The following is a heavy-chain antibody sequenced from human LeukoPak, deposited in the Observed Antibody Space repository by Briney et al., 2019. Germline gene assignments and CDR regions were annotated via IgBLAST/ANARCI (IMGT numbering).Heavy chain of an antibody. J-gene: IGHJ3*02. V-gene: IGHV1-2*06. CDR2: INPNSGGT. CDR1: GYTFTGYY. D-gene: IGHD1-26*01. Sequence: ASVKVSCMASGYTFTGYYMHWVRQAPGQGLEWGGRINPNSGGTNYAQKFQGRVTMTRDTAIRTAYMELSRLRSDDRAVYYGAIYNSGSYERGGLFDAFDIWGQGTMVTVSS. CDR3: AIYNSGSYERGGLFDAFDI.